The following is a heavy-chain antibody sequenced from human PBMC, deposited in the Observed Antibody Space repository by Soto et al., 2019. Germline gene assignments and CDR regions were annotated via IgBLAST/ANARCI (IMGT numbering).Heavy chain of an antibody. CDR3: ATPGRGEFSFSAFDI. CDR1: GYSFTSYW. D-gene: IGHD3-16*02. Sequence: GESLKISCKGSGYSFTSYWIGWVRQMPGKGLEWMGIIYPGDSDTRYSPSFQGQVTISADKSISTAYLQWSSLKASDTAMYYCATPGRGEFSFSAFDIWGQGTMVTVSS. J-gene: IGHJ3*02. V-gene: IGHV5-51*01. CDR2: IYPGDSDT.